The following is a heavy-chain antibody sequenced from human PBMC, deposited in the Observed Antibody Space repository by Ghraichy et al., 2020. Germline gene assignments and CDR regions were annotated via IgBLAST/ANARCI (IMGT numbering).Heavy chain of an antibody. D-gene: IGHD5-18*01. CDR3: ARHHRYPDTAMVPPLGY. J-gene: IGHJ4*02. V-gene: IGHV4-39*01. CDR1: GGSISSSSYY. CDR2: IYYSGST. Sequence: SQTLSLTCTVSGGSISSSSYYWGWIRQPPGKGLEWIGSIYYSGSTYYNPSLKSRVTISVDTSKNQFSLKLSSVTAADTAVYYCARHHRYPDTAMVPPLGYWGQGTLVTVSS.